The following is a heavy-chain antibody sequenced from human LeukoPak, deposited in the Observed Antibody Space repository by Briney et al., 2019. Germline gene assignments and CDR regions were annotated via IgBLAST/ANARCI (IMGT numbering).Heavy chain of an antibody. J-gene: IGHJ4*02. CDR3: AREIGSSLDY. Sequence: PSETLSLTCAVYGGSFSGYYWSWIRQPPGKGLEWIGEINHSGSTNYNPSLKSRVTISVDTSKNQFSLKLSSVTAADTAVYYCAREIGSSLDYWGQGTLVTVSS. D-gene: IGHD6-6*01. CDR1: GGSFSGYY. CDR2: INHSGST. V-gene: IGHV4-34*01.